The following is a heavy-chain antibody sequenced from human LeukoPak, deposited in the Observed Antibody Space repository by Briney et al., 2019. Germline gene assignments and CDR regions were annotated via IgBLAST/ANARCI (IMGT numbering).Heavy chain of an antibody. Sequence: GASVKVSCKASGYTFTGYYIHWVRQAPGQGLEWMGWINPNSGDTDYVQKFQGRGTMTRDTSISTAYMELSSLTSDDTAVYYCARVEGLSSSPRTLRYWGQGTPVSVSS. CDR1: GYTFTGYY. CDR2: INPNSGDT. V-gene: IGHV1-2*02. J-gene: IGHJ4*02. CDR3: ARVEGLSSSPRTLRY. D-gene: IGHD2-15*01.